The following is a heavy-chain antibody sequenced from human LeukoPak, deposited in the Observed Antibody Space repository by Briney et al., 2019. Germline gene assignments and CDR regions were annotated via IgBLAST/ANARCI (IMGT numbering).Heavy chain of an antibody. CDR3: ARVVALGDCSGGSCYSFGWFDP. Sequence: SETLSLTRAVYGGSFSGYYWSWIRQPPGKGLEWIGEINLSGSTHSNPSLNSRVTISVDTFKSQFSLKLSSVTAADTAVYYRARVVALGDCSGGSCYSFGWFDPWGQGTLVTVSS. CDR1: GGSFSGYY. V-gene: IGHV4-34*01. J-gene: IGHJ5*02. CDR2: INLSGST. D-gene: IGHD2-15*01.